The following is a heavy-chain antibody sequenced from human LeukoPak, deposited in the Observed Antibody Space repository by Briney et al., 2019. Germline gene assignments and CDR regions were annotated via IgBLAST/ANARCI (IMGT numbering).Heavy chain of an antibody. J-gene: IGHJ4*02. D-gene: IGHD2-15*01. CDR2: ISSNGGST. CDR3: VKGLRGGPVVGFDY. CDR1: GFTFSSYA. V-gene: IGHV3-64D*06. Sequence: GGSLRLSCSASGFTFSSYAMHWVRQAPGKGLEYVSAISSNGGSTYYADSVKGRFTISRDNSKNTLYLQMSSLRAEDTAVYYRVKGLRGGPVVGFDYWGQGTLVTVSS.